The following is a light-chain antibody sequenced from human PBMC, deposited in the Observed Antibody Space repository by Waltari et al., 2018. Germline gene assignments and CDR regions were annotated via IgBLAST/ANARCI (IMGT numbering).Light chain of an antibody. CDR3: QQYNNWPRT. V-gene: IGKV3-15*01. J-gene: IGKJ1*01. Sequence: EIVMTQSPATLSVSPGERATLSCRASQSINSNVAWYRQKPGQAPRLLIYGASARATGIPVRFSGSGSGTELTLTISSLQSDDFGVYYCQQYNNWPRTFGQGTKVEI. CDR1: QSINSN. CDR2: GAS.